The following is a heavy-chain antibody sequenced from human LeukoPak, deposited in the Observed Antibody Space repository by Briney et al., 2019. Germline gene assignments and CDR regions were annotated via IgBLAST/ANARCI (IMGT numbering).Heavy chain of an antibody. CDR1: GYTFTSYY. Sequence: ASVKVSCKASGYTFTSYYMHWVRQAPGQGLEWMGIINPSGGSTSYAQKFQGRVTMTRDTSTSTVYMELSSLRSEDTAVYYRAREISPCSSTSCYSYIDYWGQGTLVTVSS. V-gene: IGHV1-46*01. D-gene: IGHD2-2*02. CDR3: AREISPCSSTSCYSYIDY. CDR2: INPSGGST. J-gene: IGHJ4*02.